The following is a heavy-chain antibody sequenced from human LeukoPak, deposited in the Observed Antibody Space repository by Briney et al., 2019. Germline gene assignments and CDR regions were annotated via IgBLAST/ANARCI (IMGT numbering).Heavy chain of an antibody. V-gene: IGHV4-59*01. CDR1: GGSISSYY. J-gene: IGHJ4*01. CDR2: VSYRGST. CDR3: ARGPYGRDGYNFDFDY. Sequence: SETLSLTCTVSGGSISSYYWSWIRQPPGKGLEWIGYVSYRGSTNYNPSLKSRVTASVDTSKNQFSLKLSSVTAADTAVYYCARGPYGRDGYNFDFDYWGQEPWSSSPQ. D-gene: IGHD5-24*01.